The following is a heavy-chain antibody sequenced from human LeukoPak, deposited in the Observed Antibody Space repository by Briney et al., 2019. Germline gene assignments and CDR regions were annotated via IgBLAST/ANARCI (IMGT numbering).Heavy chain of an antibody. CDR3: ARAPFSIKQQLVENWFDL. Sequence: SETLSLTCTVSGGSISSYYWSWIRQPPGKGLEWIGYIYYSGSTYYNPSLKSRVTISVDTSKNQFSLKLSSVTAADTAVYYCARAPFSIKQQLVENWFDLWGQGTLVTVSS. V-gene: IGHV4-59*08. CDR2: IYYSGST. J-gene: IGHJ5*02. D-gene: IGHD6-13*01. CDR1: GGSISSYY.